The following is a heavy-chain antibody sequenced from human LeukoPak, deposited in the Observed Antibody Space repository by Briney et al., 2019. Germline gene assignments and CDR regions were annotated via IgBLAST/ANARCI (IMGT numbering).Heavy chain of an antibody. CDR3: ATTTIRLGF. V-gene: IGHV4-39*07. Sequence: PSETLSLTCSVFGGSISSSSNYWGWIRQPPGKGLEWIGSIYNGGSTYYNPSLKSRVTISVDTSNNQFSLRLSSVTAADTAVYYCATTTIRLGFWGQGTLVTVSS. J-gene: IGHJ4*02. D-gene: IGHD1-26*01. CDR2: IYNGGST. CDR1: GGSISSSSNY.